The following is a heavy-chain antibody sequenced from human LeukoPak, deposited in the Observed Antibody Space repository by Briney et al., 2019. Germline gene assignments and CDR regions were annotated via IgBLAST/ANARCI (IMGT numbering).Heavy chain of an antibody. Sequence: GGSLRLSCAASGFTVSSNYMSWVRQAPGKGLEWVGFIRSKAYGGTTEYAASVKGRFTISRGDSKSIAYLQMNSLKTEDTAVYYCTRDRRTYYYDSSGYYLFDYWGQGTLVTVSS. CDR3: TRDRRTYYYDSSGYYLFDY. D-gene: IGHD3-22*01. CDR1: GFTVSSNY. V-gene: IGHV3-49*04. J-gene: IGHJ4*02. CDR2: IRSKAYGGTT.